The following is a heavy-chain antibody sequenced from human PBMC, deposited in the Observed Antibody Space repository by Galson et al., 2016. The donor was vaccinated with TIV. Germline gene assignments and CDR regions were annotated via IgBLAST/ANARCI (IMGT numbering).Heavy chain of an antibody. CDR2: IKSKPDGATT. Sequence: SLRLSCAVSGFTFSNAWMTWVRQAPGRGLEWVGRIKSKPDGATTAYAAPVKGRFCISRDDSKDTVYLQMNNLKTEDTALYFCTTDLGYCLTTSCSLSLDSWGQGTLVTVSS. D-gene: IGHD2-2*01. V-gene: IGHV3-15*01. CDR1: GFTFSNAW. J-gene: IGHJ4*02. CDR3: TTDLGYCLTTSCSLSLDS.